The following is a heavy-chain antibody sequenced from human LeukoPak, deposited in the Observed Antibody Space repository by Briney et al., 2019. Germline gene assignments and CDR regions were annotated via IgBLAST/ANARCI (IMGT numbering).Heavy chain of an antibody. Sequence: SETLSLTCTVSGGSISSYYWSWVRQPPGKGLEWIGYIYYSGSTNYNPSLKSRATISVDTSKNQFSLKLSSVTAADTAVYYCARALYDSSGYYADYWGQGTLVTVSS. D-gene: IGHD3-22*01. CDR2: IYYSGST. CDR3: ARALYDSSGYYADY. J-gene: IGHJ4*02. V-gene: IGHV4-59*01. CDR1: GGSISSYY.